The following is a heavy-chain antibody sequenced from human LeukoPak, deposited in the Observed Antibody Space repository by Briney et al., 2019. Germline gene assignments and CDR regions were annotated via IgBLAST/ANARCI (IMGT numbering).Heavy chain of an antibody. V-gene: IGHV4-4*07. Sequence: SETLSLTCTVSGGSIGSYYWSWIRQPAGKGLEWIGRIYTSGSTNYNPSLKSRVTMSVDTSKNQFSLKLSSVTAADTAVYYCAREGSSFAYYGSGRAFDIWGQGTMVTVSS. CDR2: IYTSGST. CDR3: AREGSSFAYYGSGRAFDI. J-gene: IGHJ3*02. D-gene: IGHD3-10*01. CDR1: GGSIGSYY.